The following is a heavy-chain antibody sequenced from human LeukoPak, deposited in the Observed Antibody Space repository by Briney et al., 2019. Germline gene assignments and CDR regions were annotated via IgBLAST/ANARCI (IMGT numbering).Heavy chain of an antibody. D-gene: IGHD6-13*01. CDR2: IRQDGSEE. CDR1: GFTFGNYW. Sequence: GGSLRLSCAASGFTFGNYWMSWVRQAPGKGLEWVANIRQDGSEEYYADSVKGRFTISRDNAKKSLYLEMNDLRAEDTAVYYCARDSAGNDYWGQGTLVTVSS. V-gene: IGHV3-7*01. J-gene: IGHJ4*02. CDR3: ARDSAGNDY.